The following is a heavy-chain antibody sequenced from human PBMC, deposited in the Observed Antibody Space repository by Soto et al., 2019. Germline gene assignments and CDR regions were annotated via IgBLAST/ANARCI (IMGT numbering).Heavy chain of an antibody. V-gene: IGHV3-23*01. CDR3: AKDGSSSFLQGYFDY. D-gene: IGHD6-6*01. Sequence: GGSLRLSCAASGFTFNIYAMTWVRQAPGKGLQWVSAISDSGGTTYYADSVKGRFTISRDNSKNTVYLQMNSLRAEDTAVYYCAKDGSSSFLQGYFDYWAQGTLVTVSS. J-gene: IGHJ4*02. CDR1: GFTFNIYA. CDR2: ISDSGGTT.